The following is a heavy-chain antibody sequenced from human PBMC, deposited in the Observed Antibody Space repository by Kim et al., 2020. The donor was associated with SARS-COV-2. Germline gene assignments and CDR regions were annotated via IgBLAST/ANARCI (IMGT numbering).Heavy chain of an antibody. V-gene: IGHV3-21*01. D-gene: IGHD2-15*01. J-gene: IGHJ4*02. Sequence: GGSLRLSCAASGFTFSSYSMNWVRQAPGKGLEWVSSISSSSSYIYYADSVKGRFTISRDNAKNSLYLQMNSLRAEDTAVYYCASSGDIVVVVAARPPDYWGQGTLVTVSS. CDR2: ISSSSSYI. CDR1: GFTFSSYS. CDR3: ASSGDIVVVVAARPPDY.